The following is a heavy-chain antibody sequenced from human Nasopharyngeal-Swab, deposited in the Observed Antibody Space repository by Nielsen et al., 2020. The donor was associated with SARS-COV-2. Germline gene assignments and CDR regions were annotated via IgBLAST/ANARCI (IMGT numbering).Heavy chain of an antibody. CDR2: IYYSGST. CDR3: ARGALRFLEWLLLPHFDY. D-gene: IGHD3-3*01. J-gene: IGHJ4*02. CDR1: GGSISSYY. V-gene: IGHV4-59*01. Sequence: SETLSLTCTVSGGSISSYYWSWIRQPPGKGLEWIGYIYYSGSTNYNPSLKSRVTISVDTSKNQFSLKLSSVTAADTAVYYCARGALRFLEWLLLPHFDYWGQGTLVTVSS.